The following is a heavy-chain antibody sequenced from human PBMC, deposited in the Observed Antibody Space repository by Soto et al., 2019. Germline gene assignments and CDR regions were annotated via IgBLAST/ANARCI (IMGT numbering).Heavy chain of an antibody. D-gene: IGHD2-21*02. J-gene: IGHJ6*02. CDR1: GYNFATYF. V-gene: IGHV5-51*01. Sequence: EVQLVQSGAEVKKPGESLKISCKGSGYNFATYFIGWVRQMPGKGLEWMGIIYPSDSYTMYSPSFQGQVTISADKSISNAYMQWSSLKASDSGIYYCARRAYCGGDCTIHYYDYCAFDVWGQGTTVTVS. CDR3: ARRAYCGGDCTIHYYDYCAFDV. CDR2: IYPSDSYT.